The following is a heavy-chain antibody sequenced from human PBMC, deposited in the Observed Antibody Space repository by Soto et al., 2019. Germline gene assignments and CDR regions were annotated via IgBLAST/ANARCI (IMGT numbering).Heavy chain of an antibody. Sequence: QVQLVQSGAEVKKPGSSVKVSCKASGGTFGSYAISWVRQAPGQGLEWMGGIIPIPGTANYAQKFQGRVTIAADEYTSTAYMELSSLRSEDTAVYYWARSQGSSTSLEIYYYYYYGMDVWGQGTTVTVSS. J-gene: IGHJ6*02. D-gene: IGHD2-2*01. CDR1: GGTFGSYA. CDR2: IIPIPGTA. V-gene: IGHV1-69*01. CDR3: ARSQGSSTSLEIYYYYYYGMDV.